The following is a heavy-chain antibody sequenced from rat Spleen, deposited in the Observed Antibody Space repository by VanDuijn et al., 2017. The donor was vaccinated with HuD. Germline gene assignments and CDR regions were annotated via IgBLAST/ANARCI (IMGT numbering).Heavy chain of an antibody. V-gene: IGHV5-17*01. Sequence: EVQLVESDGGSVQPGRSLRLSCAGSGFTFSDYAMAWVRQAPKKGLEWVATIVYDGSSYYYRDSVKGRFTISRDNAKNSLYLQMDSLRSEDTATFYCARRHYGYTDYFDYWGQGVMVTVSS. CDR2: IVYDGSSY. CDR3: ARRHYGYTDYFDY. J-gene: IGHJ2*01. D-gene: IGHD1-9*01. CDR1: GFTFSDYA.